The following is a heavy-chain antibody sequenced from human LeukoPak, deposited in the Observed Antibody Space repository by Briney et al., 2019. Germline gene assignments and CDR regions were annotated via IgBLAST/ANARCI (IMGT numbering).Heavy chain of an antibody. Sequence: GGSLRLSCTASGFTFGDYAMSWVRQAPGKGLERVGFIRSKAYGGTTEYAASVKGRFTISRDDSKSIAYLQMNSLKTEDTAVYYCTRDAYGSGSYSYYWGQGTLVTVSS. J-gene: IGHJ4*02. D-gene: IGHD3-10*01. CDR1: GFTFGDYA. CDR2: IRSKAYGGTT. V-gene: IGHV3-49*04. CDR3: TRDAYGSGSYSYY.